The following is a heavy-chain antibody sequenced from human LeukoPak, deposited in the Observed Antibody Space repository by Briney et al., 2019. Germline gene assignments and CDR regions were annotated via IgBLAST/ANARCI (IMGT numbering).Heavy chain of an antibody. CDR1: GGTFSSYA. D-gene: IGHD2-15*01. CDR2: ISAYNGNT. Sequence: ASVKVSCKASGGTFSSYAISWVRQAPGQGLEWMGWISAYNGNTNYAQKLQGRVTMTIDTSTSTAYMELRSLRSDDTAVYYCARGTLGYTGFDPWGQGTLVTVSS. V-gene: IGHV1-18*01. CDR3: ARGTLGYTGFDP. J-gene: IGHJ5*02.